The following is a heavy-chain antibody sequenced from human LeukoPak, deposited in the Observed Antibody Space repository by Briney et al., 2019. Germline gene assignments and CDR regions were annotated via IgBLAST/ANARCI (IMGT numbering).Heavy chain of an antibody. CDR2: INPNSGGT. CDR3: ARDPDTATVMGAFDI. CDR1: GYTFTGDY. V-gene: IGHV1-2*02. Sequence: ASVKVSCKASGYTFTGDYMHWVRQAPGQGLEWMVWINPNSGGTNYAQKFQGRVTMTRDTSISTAYMELSRLRSDDTAVYYCARDPDTATVMGAFDIWGQGTMVTVSS. D-gene: IGHD5-18*01. J-gene: IGHJ3*02.